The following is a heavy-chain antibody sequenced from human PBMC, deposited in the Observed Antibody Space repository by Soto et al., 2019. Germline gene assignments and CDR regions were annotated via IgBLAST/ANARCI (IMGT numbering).Heavy chain of an antibody. CDR2: LSPNGTFT. CDR3: ASPPYRDSSPN. D-gene: IGHD4-17*01. CDR1: GFTFSGYW. J-gene: IGHJ4*02. V-gene: IGHV3-74*01. Sequence: PGGSLRLSCAGSGFTFSGYWMHWVRQAPGKGPEWVSRLSPNGTFTTNADSVKGRFTISRDNAKNSLYLQMNSLRADDTAVYFCASPPYRDSSPNSGQGTLVTLSS.